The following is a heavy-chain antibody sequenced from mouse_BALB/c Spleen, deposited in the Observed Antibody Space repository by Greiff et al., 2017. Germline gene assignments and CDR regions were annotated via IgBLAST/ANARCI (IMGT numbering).Heavy chain of an antibody. CDR1: GDSITSGY. V-gene: IGHV3-8*02. D-gene: IGHD2-4*01. CDR3: ARPLYDYDGAAWFAY. CDR2: ISYSGST. Sequence: EVQRVESGPSLVKPSQTLSLTCSVTGDSITSGYWNWIRKFPGNKLEYMGYISYSGSTYYNPSLKSRISITRDTSKNQYYLQLNSVTTEDTATYYCARPLYDYDGAAWFAYWGQGTLVTVSA. J-gene: IGHJ3*01.